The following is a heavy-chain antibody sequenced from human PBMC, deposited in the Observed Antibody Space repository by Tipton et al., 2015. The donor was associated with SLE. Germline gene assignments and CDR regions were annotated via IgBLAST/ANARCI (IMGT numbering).Heavy chain of an antibody. J-gene: IGHJ2*01. D-gene: IGHD6-13*01. CDR2: IYYSGST. Sequence: TLSLTCTVSGGSISSGGYYWSWIRQPPGKGLEWIGYIYYSGSTNYNPSLKSRVTISVDTSKNQFSLKLSSVTAADTAVYYCASIAAAGKWYFDLWGRGTLVTVSS. CDR3: ASIAAAGKWYFDL. V-gene: IGHV4-61*08. CDR1: GGSISSGGYY.